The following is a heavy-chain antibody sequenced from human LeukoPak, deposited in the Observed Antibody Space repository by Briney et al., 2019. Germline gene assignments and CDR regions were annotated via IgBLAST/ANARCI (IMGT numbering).Heavy chain of an antibody. J-gene: IGHJ4*02. CDR3: AKENYYDSSGYIDY. Sequence: GGSLRLSCAASGFTFSSYGMHWVRQAPGKGLEWVVVISYDGSNKYYADSVKGRFTISRDNSKNTLYLQMNSLRTEDTAVYYCAKENYYDSSGYIDYWGQGTLVTVSS. CDR1: GFTFSSYG. D-gene: IGHD3-22*01. CDR2: ISYDGSNK. V-gene: IGHV3-30*18.